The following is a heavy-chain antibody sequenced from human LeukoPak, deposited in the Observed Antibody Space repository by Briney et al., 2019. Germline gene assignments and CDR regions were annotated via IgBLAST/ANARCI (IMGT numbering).Heavy chain of an antibody. D-gene: IGHD1-26*01. Sequence: GGALRLSCAASGFXFSSYAINWVRQVPGKGREGVSGISGGGSSTYYADSVKGRFTISRDNSKNTLYLQMNSLRAEDTAVYYCAKSYSGSYYFGQGTLVTVSS. V-gene: IGHV3-23*01. CDR2: ISGGGSST. J-gene: IGHJ4*02. CDR1: GFXFSSYA. CDR3: AKSYSGSYY.